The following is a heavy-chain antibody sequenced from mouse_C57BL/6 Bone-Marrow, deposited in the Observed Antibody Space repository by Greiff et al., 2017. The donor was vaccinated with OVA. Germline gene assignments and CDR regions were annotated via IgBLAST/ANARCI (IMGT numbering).Heavy chain of an antibody. CDR1: GFTFSSYT. J-gene: IGHJ2*01. D-gene: IGHD2-4*01. CDR2: ISGGGGNT. V-gene: IGHV5-9*01. CDR3: ARQGVYYDLFDY. Sequence: EVKVVDSGGGLVKPGGSLKLSCAASGFTFSSYTMSWVRQTPEKRLEWVATISGGGGNTYYPDSVKGRFTISRDNAKNTLYLQMSSLRSEDTALYYCARQGVYYDLFDYWGQGTTLTVSS.